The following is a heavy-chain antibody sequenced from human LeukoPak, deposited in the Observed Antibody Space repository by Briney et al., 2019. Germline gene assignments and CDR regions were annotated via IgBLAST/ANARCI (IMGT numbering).Heavy chain of an antibody. CDR1: GFTFSSYS. J-gene: IGHJ4*02. CDR2: ISSSSSYI. CDR3: ATLLELAAEGRFDY. V-gene: IGHV3-21*01. Sequence: GGSLRLSCAASGFTFSSYSMNWVRQAPGKGLEWVSSISSSSSYIYYADSVKGRFTISRDNAKNSLYLQMNSLRAEDTAVYYCATLLELAAEGRFDYWGQGTLVTVSS. D-gene: IGHD6-13*01.